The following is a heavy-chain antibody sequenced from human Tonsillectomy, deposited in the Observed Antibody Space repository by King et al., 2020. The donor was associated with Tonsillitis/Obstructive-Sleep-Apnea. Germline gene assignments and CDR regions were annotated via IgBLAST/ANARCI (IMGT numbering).Heavy chain of an antibody. CDR2: IKQDGSVK. J-gene: IGHJ5*02. CDR1: GFTFNSFW. D-gene: IGHD1/OR15-1a*01. V-gene: IGHV3-7*03. Sequence: VQLVESGGGFVQPGGSLRLSYTASGFTFNSFWMSWLRQAPGKGLEWVANIKQDGSVKYYADSVKGRFTISRDNVKKSLYLQMNSLRVDDTAVYYCARGDGTPSGIFFDSWGRGTLVTASS. CDR3: ARGDGTPSGIFFDS.